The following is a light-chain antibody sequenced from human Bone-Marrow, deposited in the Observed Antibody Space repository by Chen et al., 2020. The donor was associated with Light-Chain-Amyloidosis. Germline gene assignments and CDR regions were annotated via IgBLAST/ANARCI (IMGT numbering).Light chain of an antibody. CDR3: QSADSSGTYEVI. V-gene: IGLV3-25*03. CDR1: DLPTKY. Sequence: SYEPTQPPSVSVSPGQTARITCSGDDLPTKYAYWYQQKPGQAPGLVIHRDTERPSGISERFSGSSSGTTATLTISGIQAEDEADYHCQSADSSGTYEVIFGGGTKLTVL. J-gene: IGLJ2*01. CDR2: RDT.